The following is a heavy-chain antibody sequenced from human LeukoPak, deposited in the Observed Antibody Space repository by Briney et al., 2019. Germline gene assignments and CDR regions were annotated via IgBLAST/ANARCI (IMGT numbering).Heavy chain of an antibody. CDR3: AKDPSGATEFDY. V-gene: IGHV3-23*01. CDR2: ISGSGGST. CDR1: GFTFSSYA. Sequence: PGGSLRLSCAASGFTFSSYAMSWVRPAPGKGLEWVSAISGSGGSTYYADSVKGRFTISRDNSKNTLYLQMNSLRAEDTAVYYCAKDPSGATEFDYWGQGTLVTVSS. D-gene: IGHD1-26*01. J-gene: IGHJ4*02.